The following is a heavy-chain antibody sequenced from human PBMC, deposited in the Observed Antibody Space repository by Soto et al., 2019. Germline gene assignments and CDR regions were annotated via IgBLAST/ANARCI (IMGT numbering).Heavy chain of an antibody. Sequence: QVQLVESGGGVVQPGRSLRLSCAASGFTFSSYGMHWVRQAPGKGLEWVAVIWYDGSNKYYADSVKGRFTISRDNSKNTLYLQMNSLRAEDTAVYYCARDLRMVRGSMDVWGQGTTVTVSS. D-gene: IGHD3-10*01. CDR2: IWYDGSNK. J-gene: IGHJ6*02. CDR1: GFTFSSYG. CDR3: ARDLRMVRGSMDV. V-gene: IGHV3-33*01.